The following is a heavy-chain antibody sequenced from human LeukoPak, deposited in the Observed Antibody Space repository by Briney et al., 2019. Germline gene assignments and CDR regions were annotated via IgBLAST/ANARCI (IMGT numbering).Heavy chain of an antibody. Sequence: GGSLRLSCAASGFTFSSYNMNWVRQAPGKGLEWVSYISSSSTIYYADSVKGRFTISRDNAKNSLYLQMNSLRAEDTAVYYCARDSIAVAGTRDLFDYWGQGTLVTVSS. CDR3: ARDSIAVAGTRDLFDY. CDR2: ISSSSTI. D-gene: IGHD6-19*01. J-gene: IGHJ4*02. CDR1: GFTFSSYN. V-gene: IGHV3-48*01.